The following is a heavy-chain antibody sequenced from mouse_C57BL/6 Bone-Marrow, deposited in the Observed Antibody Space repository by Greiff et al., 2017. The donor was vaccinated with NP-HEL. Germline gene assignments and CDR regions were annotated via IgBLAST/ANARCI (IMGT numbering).Heavy chain of an antibody. CDR2: IDPENGAT. V-gene: IGHV14-4*01. CDR3: TTKAYYSHLHWYFDV. J-gene: IGHJ1*03. CDR1: GFNIKDDY. D-gene: IGHD2-12*01. Sequence: EVQLVESGAELVRPGASVKLSCTASGFNIKDDYMHWVKQRPEQGLEWIGWIDPENGATAYASKFPGQATITADTSSKTAYLQLSSLTSADTAVYYCTTKAYYSHLHWYFDVWGTGATVTVSS.